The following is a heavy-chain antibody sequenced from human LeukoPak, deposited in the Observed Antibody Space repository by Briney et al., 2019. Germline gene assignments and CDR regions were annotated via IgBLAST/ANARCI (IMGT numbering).Heavy chain of an antibody. CDR1: GGSFNTYY. D-gene: IGHD3-22*01. J-gene: IGHJ6*03. V-gene: IGHV4-34*01. Sequence: SETLSLTCAVSGGSFNTYYWSWIRQPPGKGLEWIGEINHSGNSNYNPSLKSRLTISIDTSKKQLSLRLSSVTAADTAVYYCARGRITNYYDSSDHAYRSYHYMDVWGKGTMVAVSS. CDR3: ARGRITNYYDSSDHAYRSYHYMDV. CDR2: INHSGNS.